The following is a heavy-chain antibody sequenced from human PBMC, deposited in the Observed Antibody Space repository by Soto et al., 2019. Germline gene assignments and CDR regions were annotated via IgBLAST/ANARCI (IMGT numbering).Heavy chain of an antibody. CDR1: GFTFSSYA. Sequence: GGSLRLSCAASGFTFSSYAMSWVRQAPGKGLEWVSAISGSGGSTYYADSVKGRFTISIDNSKNTLYLQMNSLRAEDTAVYYCAKGKHPGIAAAGDAFDIWGQGTMVTVSS. CDR2: ISGSGGST. D-gene: IGHD6-13*01. J-gene: IGHJ3*02. CDR3: AKGKHPGIAAAGDAFDI. V-gene: IGHV3-23*01.